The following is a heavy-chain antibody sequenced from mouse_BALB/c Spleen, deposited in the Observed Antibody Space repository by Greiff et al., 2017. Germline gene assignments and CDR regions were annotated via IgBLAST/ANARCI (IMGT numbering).Heavy chain of an antibody. V-gene: IGHV2-9*02. CDR1: GFSLTSYG. J-gene: IGHJ4*01. CDR2: IWAGGST. Sequence: QVQLKESGPGLVAPSQSLSITCTVSGFSLTSYGVHWVRQPPGKGLEWLGVIWAGGSTTYNSALMSRLSISKDNSKSQVVLKMNSLQTDDTAMYYCARWLPGNAMDYWGQGTSVTVSS. CDR3: ARWLPGNAMDY. D-gene: IGHD2-2*01.